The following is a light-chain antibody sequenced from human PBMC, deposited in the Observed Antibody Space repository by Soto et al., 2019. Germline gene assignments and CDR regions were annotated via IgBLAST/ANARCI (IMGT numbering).Light chain of an antibody. CDR3: QSYDSSTVV. Sequence: NFMLTQPHSVSESPGKTVTISCTRSSGSIASNYVQWYQQRPGSAPTTVIYEDNQRPSGVPDRFSGSIDSSSNSASLTISGLKTEEEADYCCQSYDSSTVVFGGGTKLTVL. J-gene: IGLJ2*01. CDR1: SGSIASNY. CDR2: EDN. V-gene: IGLV6-57*04.